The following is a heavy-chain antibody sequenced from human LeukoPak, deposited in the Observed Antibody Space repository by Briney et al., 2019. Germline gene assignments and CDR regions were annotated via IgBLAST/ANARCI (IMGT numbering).Heavy chain of an antibody. D-gene: IGHD6-13*01. Sequence: GESLKISCKGSGYSFTNYWIGWVRQMPGKGLEWMGIIFPGDSDTTYSPSFQGQVTISADKSISTAYLQWSSLKASDTVMYYCARHVDSSSWSPFDYWGQGTLVTVSS. V-gene: IGHV5-51*01. CDR1: GYSFTNYW. CDR2: IFPGDSDT. CDR3: ARHVDSSSWSPFDY. J-gene: IGHJ4*02.